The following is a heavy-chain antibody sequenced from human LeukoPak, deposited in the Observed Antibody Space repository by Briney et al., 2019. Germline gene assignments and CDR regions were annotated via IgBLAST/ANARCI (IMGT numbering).Heavy chain of an antibody. CDR2: ISSSSSYI. CDR1: GFTFSSYS. CDR3: ARVGYSSSWSPSGNWFDP. Sequence: PGGSLRLSCAASGFTFSSYSMNWVRQAPGKGLEWVSSISSSSSYIYYADSVKGRFTISRDNAKNSLYLQMNSPRAEDTAVYYCARVGYSSSWSPSGNWFDPWGQGTLVTVSS. V-gene: IGHV3-21*01. D-gene: IGHD6-13*01. J-gene: IGHJ5*02.